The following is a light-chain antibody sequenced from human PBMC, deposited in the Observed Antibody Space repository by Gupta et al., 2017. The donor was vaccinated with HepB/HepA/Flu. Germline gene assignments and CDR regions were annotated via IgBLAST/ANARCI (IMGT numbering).Light chain of an antibody. CDR2: KVS. CDR3: MQGSSWPLT. V-gene: IGKV2-30*01. CDR1: EGLLYTAETTY. J-gene: IGKJ4*01. Sequence: DVVLTQSQLSLPFTLGQQPSIPCRSSEGLLYTAETTYLSWFQQRPGQPPRRLIQKVSNRDSGVPDRFSGTGSGTVFTLTISRGEAEDVAVYYCMQGSSWPLTFGGGTKVEI.